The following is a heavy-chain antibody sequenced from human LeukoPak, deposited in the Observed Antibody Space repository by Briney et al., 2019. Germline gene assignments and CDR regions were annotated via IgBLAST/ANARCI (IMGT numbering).Heavy chain of an antibody. CDR1: GGSFSGYY. V-gene: IGHV4-34*01. J-gene: IGHJ6*02. Sequence: SETLSLTCAVYGGSFSGYYWSWIRQPPGKGLEWIGEINHSGSTNYNPSLKSRVTISVDTSKNQFSLQLNSVTPEDAAVYYCAREPSRAAAVSYYYYYGMDVWGQGPTVTVSS. CDR2: INHSGST. CDR3: AREPSRAAAVSYYYYYGMDV. D-gene: IGHD6-13*01.